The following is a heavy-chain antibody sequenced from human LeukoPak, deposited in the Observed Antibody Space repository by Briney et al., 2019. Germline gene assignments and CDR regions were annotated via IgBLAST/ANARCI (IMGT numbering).Heavy chain of an antibody. Sequence: GGSLRLSCAASGFTFSSHWMHWGRQAPGKGLVWVSRINSDGSSISYADSVKGRFTISRDNAKNTLYLQMNSLRAEDTAVYYCARDFSLAVVPAATDYWGQGTLVTVSS. CDR3: ARDFSLAVVPAATDY. CDR2: INSDGSSI. V-gene: IGHV3-74*01. D-gene: IGHD2-2*01. CDR1: GFTFSSHW. J-gene: IGHJ4*02.